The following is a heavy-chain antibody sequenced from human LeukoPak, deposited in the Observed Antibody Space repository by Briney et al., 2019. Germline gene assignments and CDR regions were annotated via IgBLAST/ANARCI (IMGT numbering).Heavy chain of an antibody. Sequence: ASVKVSCKASGYIFTNYYMHWVRQAPGQGLEWLGLISPTGSSTNYAQKFQERVTITRDMSTSTAYMELSSLRSEDTAVYYCAASGYCSGGSCYSDYWGQGTLVTVSS. D-gene: IGHD2-15*01. V-gene: IGHV1-46*01. CDR1: GYIFTNYY. CDR2: ISPTGSST. CDR3: AASGYCSGGSCYSDY. J-gene: IGHJ4*02.